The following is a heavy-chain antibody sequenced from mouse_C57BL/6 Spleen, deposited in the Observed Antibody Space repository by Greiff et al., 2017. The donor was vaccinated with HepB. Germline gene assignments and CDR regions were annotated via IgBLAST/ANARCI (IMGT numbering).Heavy chain of an antibody. CDR2: IHPSDSDT. Sequence: QVQLQQPGAELVKPGASVKVSCKASGYTFTSYWMHWVKQRPGQGLEWIGRIHPSDSDTNYNQKFKGKATLTVDKSSSTAYMQLSSLTSEDSAVYYCAKIVSPYYGSSFYAMDYWGQGTSVTVSS. CDR3: AKIVSPYYGSSFYAMDY. J-gene: IGHJ4*01. CDR1: GYTFTSYW. D-gene: IGHD1-1*01. V-gene: IGHV1-74*01.